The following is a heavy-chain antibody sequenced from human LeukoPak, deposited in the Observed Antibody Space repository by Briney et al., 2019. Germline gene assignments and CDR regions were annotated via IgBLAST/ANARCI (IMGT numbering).Heavy chain of an antibody. J-gene: IGHJ4*02. CDR1: GFTFSSYS. D-gene: IGHD3-22*01. CDR2: ISSSSSTI. CDR3: ARDVYSYYYDSSGYLDY. V-gene: IGHV3-48*01. Sequence: GGSLRLSCAASGFTFSSYSMNWVRQAPGKGLEWVSYISSSSSTIYYADSVKGRFTISRDNAKNSLYLQMNSLRAEDTAVYYCARDVYSYYYDSSGYLDYWGQGTLVTVSS.